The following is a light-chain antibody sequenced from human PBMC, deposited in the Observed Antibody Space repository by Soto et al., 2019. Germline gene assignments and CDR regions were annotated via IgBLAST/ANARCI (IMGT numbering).Light chain of an antibody. CDR1: QSISSW. V-gene: IGKV1-5*01. Sequence: DIQMTQSPSTLSASVGDRVTITCRASQSISSWLAWYQHKPGKAPKLLIYDASSLESGVPSRFSGSGSGTEFTLTISSLQPDDFATYSCQQYNSYSLTFGGGTKVESK. CDR2: DAS. CDR3: QQYNSYSLT. J-gene: IGKJ4*01.